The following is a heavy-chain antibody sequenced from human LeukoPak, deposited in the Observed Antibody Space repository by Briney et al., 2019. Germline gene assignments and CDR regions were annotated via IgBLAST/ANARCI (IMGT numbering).Heavy chain of an antibody. CDR1: GDSISTSNSY. Sequence: SETLSLTCTVSGDSISTSNSYWGWIRQPPGKGLEWIGSIYYSGNTYYNASLKSRVTISVGTSKNQFSLKLTSVTAAHTAVYYCARDARRGWFDPWGQGTLVTVSS. D-gene: IGHD3-10*01. CDR2: IYYSGNT. CDR3: ARDARRGWFDP. V-gene: IGHV4-39*02. J-gene: IGHJ5*02.